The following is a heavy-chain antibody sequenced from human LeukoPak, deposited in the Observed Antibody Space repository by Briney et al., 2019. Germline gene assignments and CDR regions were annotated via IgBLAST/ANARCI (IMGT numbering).Heavy chain of an antibody. J-gene: IGHJ5*02. D-gene: IGHD3-3*01. Sequence: GGSLRLSCAASGFTFSSYSMSWIRQAPGKGLEWVSYISSSGSTIYYADSVKGRFTISRDNAKNSLYLQMNSLRAEDTAVYYCARGTSTSYYDFWSGYYTPRFDPWGQGTLVTVSS. V-gene: IGHV3-48*04. CDR3: ARGTSTSYYDFWSGYYTPRFDP. CDR1: GFTFSSYS. CDR2: ISSSGSTI.